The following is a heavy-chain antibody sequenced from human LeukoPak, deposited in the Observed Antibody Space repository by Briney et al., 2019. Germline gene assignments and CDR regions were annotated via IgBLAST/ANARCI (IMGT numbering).Heavy chain of an antibody. CDR2: IYHSGST. V-gene: IGHV4-38-2*02. CDR1: GYSISSGYY. CDR3: AITNYYDSSGYPPRGAFDI. Sequence: SETLSLTCTVSGYSISSGYYWGWIRQPPGKGLEWIGSIYHSGSTYYNPSLKSRVTISVDTSKNPFSLKLSSVTAADTAVYYCAITNYYDSSGYPPRGAFDIWGQGTMVTVSS. J-gene: IGHJ3*02. D-gene: IGHD3-22*01.